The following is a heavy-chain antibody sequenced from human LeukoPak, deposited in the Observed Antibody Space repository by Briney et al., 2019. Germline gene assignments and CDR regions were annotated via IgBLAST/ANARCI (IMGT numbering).Heavy chain of an antibody. J-gene: IGHJ4*02. D-gene: IGHD6-19*01. CDR3: AGQWLIRDSYYFDF. V-gene: IGHV3-30*02. Sequence: PGGSLRLSCAASGFTFSSYWMHWGRQAPGKGLEWVSFIRSDGSNKYYADSVKGRFTISRDNSKNTLYLQMNSLRAEDTAVYYCAGQWLIRDSYYFDFWGQGTLVTVSS. CDR2: IRSDGSNK. CDR1: GFTFSSYW.